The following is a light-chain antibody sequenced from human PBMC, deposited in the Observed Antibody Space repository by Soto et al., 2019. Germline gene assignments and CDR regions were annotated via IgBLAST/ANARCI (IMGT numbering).Light chain of an antibody. CDR3: SSYTSSSTLVV. CDR2: DVS. Sequence: QSVLTQPASVSGSPGQSITISCTGTSSDFGGYNYVSWYQQHPGKAPQLMIYDVSNRPSGVSNRFSGSKSGNTASLTISGLQAEDEADYYCSSYTSSSTLVVFGGGTKLTVL. J-gene: IGLJ2*01. CDR1: SSDFGGYNY. V-gene: IGLV2-14*01.